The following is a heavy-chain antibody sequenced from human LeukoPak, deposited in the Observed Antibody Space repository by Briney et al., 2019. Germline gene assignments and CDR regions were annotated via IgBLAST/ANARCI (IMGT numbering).Heavy chain of an antibody. CDR2: VWANGNTK. CDR3: ARDLVDQAQYYYYGMDV. CDR1: RSMFSGYG. D-gene: IGHD3-16*02. V-gene: IGHV3-33*08. Sequence: GGSLRLSCEVSRSMFSGYGMHWVRQAPGKGLEWVAVVWANGNTKYYADSVKGRFTISRDNSKNTLHLQIDSLRAEDTAVYYCARDLVDQAQYYYYGMDVWGQGTTVTVSS. J-gene: IGHJ6*02.